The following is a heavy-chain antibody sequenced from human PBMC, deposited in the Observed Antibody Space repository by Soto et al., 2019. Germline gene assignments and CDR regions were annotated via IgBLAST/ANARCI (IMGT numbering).Heavy chain of an antibody. V-gene: IGHV1-24*01. Sequence: ASVKVSCKVSGYTLTELSMHWVRQAPGKGLEWMGGFDPEDGETIYAQKFQGRVTMTEDTSTDTAYMELSSLRSEDTAVYYCAKGVVLSYGMDVWGQGTTVTVSS. CDR1: GYTLTELS. CDR2: FDPEDGET. D-gene: IGHD2-2*01. CDR3: AKGVVLSYGMDV. J-gene: IGHJ6*02.